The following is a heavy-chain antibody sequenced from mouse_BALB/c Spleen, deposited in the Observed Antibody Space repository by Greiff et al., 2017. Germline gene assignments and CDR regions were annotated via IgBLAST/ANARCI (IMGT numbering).Heavy chain of an antibody. V-gene: IGHV14-3*02. CDR2: IDPANGNT. CDR3: ARGGGKTWFAY. Sequence: VQLQQSGAELVKPGVSVKLSCTASGFNIKDTYMHWVKQRPEQGLEWIGRIDPANGNTKYDPKFQGKATITADTSSNTAYLQLSSLTSEDTAVYYCARGGGKTWFAYWGQGTLVTVSA. CDR1: GFNIKDTY. D-gene: IGHD1-1*02. J-gene: IGHJ3*01.